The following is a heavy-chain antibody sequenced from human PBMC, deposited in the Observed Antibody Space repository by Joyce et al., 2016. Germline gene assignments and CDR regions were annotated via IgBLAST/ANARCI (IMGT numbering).Heavy chain of an antibody. J-gene: IGHJ3*02. CDR3: ARTVLVATIFETAFDI. CDR2: IIPFFGTA. CDR1: GGTFSDYG. V-gene: IGHV1-69*01. Sequence: QVQLVQSGAELKKPGSSVTVSCKASGGTFSDYGITWVRQTPGQGRGWVGGIIPFFGTANYTRKFQGMVTITADESTNTAYLEMSSLKSEDTAVFYCARTVLVATIFETAFDIWGQGTMVTVSS. D-gene: IGHD5-12*01.